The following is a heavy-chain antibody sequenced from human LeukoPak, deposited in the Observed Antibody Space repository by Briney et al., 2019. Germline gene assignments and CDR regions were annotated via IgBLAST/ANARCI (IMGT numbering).Heavy chain of an antibody. CDR2: IYSGGST. J-gene: IGHJ4*02. CDR3: ATQPRNSNWYYFDN. D-gene: IGHD2/OR15-2a*01. Sequence: GGSLRLSCAASGFSVSNNYMSWVRQAPGKGLEWVSVIYSGGSTYYADSVKGRFTISRDNSENTVYLQMNSLRAEDTAVYHCATQPRNSNWYYFDNWGQGTLVTVSS. V-gene: IGHV3-66*01. CDR1: GFSVSNNY.